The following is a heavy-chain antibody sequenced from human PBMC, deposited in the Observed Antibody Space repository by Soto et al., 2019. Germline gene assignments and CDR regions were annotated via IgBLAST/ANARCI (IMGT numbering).Heavy chain of an antibody. Sequence: SETLSLTCTVSGGSISSYYWSWIRQPPGKGLEWIGYIYYRGSTNYNPSLKRRVTISVDTSKNQFSLKLSSVTAADTAVYYCARFTYYDFWSGPTEYYYYGMDVWGQGTTVTVSS. J-gene: IGHJ6*02. V-gene: IGHV4-59*01. CDR3: ARFTYYDFWSGPTEYYYYGMDV. CDR2: IYYRGST. CDR1: GGSISSYY. D-gene: IGHD3-3*01.